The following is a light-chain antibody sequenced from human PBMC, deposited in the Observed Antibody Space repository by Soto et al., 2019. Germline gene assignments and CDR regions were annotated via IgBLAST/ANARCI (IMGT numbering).Light chain of an antibody. CDR1: QSVSSSY. V-gene: IGKV3-20*01. CDR2: GAS. CDR3: QQYGSSSIT. Sequence: EIVLTQSPGTLSLSPGERATLSCRASQSVSSSYLNWYQQKPGQAPRLLIYGASSRATGIPDRFSGSGSGTDFTLTISRLEPEDFAVYSCQQYGSSSITFGQGTRLEIK. J-gene: IGKJ5*01.